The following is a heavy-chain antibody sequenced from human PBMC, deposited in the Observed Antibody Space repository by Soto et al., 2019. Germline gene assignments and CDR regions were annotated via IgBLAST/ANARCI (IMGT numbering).Heavy chain of an antibody. CDR3: ARGLKQQLVGSLNWFDP. CDR1: GGSISSGDYY. Sequence: TLSLTCTVSGGSISSGDYYWSWIRQPPGKGLEWIGYIYYSGSTYYNPSLKSRVTISVDTSKNQFSLKLSSVTAADTAVYYCARGLKQQLVGSLNWFDPWGQGTLVTVSS. D-gene: IGHD6-13*01. V-gene: IGHV4-30-4*01. CDR2: IYYSGST. J-gene: IGHJ5*02.